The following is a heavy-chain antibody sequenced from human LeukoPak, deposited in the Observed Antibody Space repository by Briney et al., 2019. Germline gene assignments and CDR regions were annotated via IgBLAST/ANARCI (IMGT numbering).Heavy chain of an antibody. Sequence: GGSLRLSCAASGFTFSSHSMNWVRQAPGKGLEWVSYISSSSSTIYYADSVKGRFTISRDNAKNSLSLQMNSLRDEDTAVYYCARDKGVVPTMDVWGQGTTVTVSS. V-gene: IGHV3-48*02. J-gene: IGHJ6*02. D-gene: IGHD2-2*01. CDR3: ARDKGVVPTMDV. CDR1: GFTFSSHS. CDR2: ISSSSSTI.